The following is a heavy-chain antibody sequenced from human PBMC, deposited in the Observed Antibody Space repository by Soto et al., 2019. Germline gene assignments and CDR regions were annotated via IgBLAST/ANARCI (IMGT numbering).Heavy chain of an antibody. D-gene: IGHD1-1*01. J-gene: IGHJ6*02. CDR2: IAYDGINT. Sequence: WGSLRLSCVASGFNFFTYAIHFFRHSPCKWLQWVALIAYDGINTYYADSVKGRFTISRDNSKNTLHLQMNSLRPEDTGVYFCARVTPGNNLYYFSGLDVWGQGTSVTVSS. CDR1: GFNFFTYA. CDR3: ARVTPGNNLYYFSGLDV. V-gene: IGHV3-30-3*01.